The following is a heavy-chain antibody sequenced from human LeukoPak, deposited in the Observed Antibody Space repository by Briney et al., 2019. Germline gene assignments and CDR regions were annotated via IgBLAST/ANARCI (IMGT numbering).Heavy chain of an antibody. CDR3: AKDVDYGDYVVY. Sequence: GGSLRLSCAASGFTFISYSMNWVRQAPGKGLEWVSSISSSSSYIYYADSVKGRFTISRDNAKNSLYLQMNGLRAEDTAIYYCAKDVDYGDYVVYWGQGTLVTVSS. D-gene: IGHD4-17*01. CDR2: ISSSSSYI. J-gene: IGHJ4*02. CDR1: GFTFISYS. V-gene: IGHV3-21*04.